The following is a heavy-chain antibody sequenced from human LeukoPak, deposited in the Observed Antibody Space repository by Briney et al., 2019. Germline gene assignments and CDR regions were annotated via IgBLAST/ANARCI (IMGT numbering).Heavy chain of an antibody. CDR3: AKQASDFWSGYWSARGPGPGFDY. CDR2: IYSGGST. J-gene: IGHJ4*02. CDR1: GFTVSSNY. D-gene: IGHD3-3*01. V-gene: IGHV3-53*05. Sequence: GGSLRLSCAASGFTVSSNYMSWVRQAPGKGLEWVSVIYSGGSTYYADSVKGRFTISRDNSKNTLYLQMNSLRAEDTAVYYCAKQASDFWSGYWSARGPGPGFDYWGQGTLVTVSS.